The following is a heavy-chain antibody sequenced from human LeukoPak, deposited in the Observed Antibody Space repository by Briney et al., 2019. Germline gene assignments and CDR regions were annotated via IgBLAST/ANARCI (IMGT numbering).Heavy chain of an antibody. V-gene: IGHV4-61*02. CDR3: ARAPHTSPTDYYFDF. Sequence: SETLSLTCTVSGGSISSGSYYWSWIRQPAGKGLEWIGRIYTSVSTNYNPSLKSRVTISVDTSKNQFSLKLTSVTAADTALYFCARAPHTSPTDYYFDFWGPGTLVTVSS. CDR2: IYTSVST. J-gene: IGHJ4*02. D-gene: IGHD1-14*01. CDR1: GGSISSGSYY.